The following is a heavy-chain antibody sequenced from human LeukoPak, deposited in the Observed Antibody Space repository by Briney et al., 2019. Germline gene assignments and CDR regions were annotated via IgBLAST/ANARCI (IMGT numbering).Heavy chain of an antibody. CDR2: IYYSGST. V-gene: IGHV4-39*02. CDR1: GGSISSSSYY. Sequence: SETLSLTCTVSGGSISSSSYYWGWIRQPPGKGLEWIGSIYYSGSTYYNPSLKSRVTISVDTSKNQFSLKLSSVTAADTAVYYCARDRSDYYDSSGIDYWGQGTLVTVSS. D-gene: IGHD3-22*01. CDR3: ARDRSDYYDSSGIDY. J-gene: IGHJ4*02.